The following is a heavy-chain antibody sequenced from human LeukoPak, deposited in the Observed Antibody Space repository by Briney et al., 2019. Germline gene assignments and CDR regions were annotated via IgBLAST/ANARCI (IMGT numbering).Heavy chain of an antibody. Sequence: PSETLSLTCTVSGGSISSGSYYWSWIRQPAGKGLEWIGRIYTSGSTNYNPSLKSRVTISVDTSKNQFSLKLSSVTAADTAVYYCAGDLIAVAGNWGQGTLVTVSS. CDR3: AGDLIAVAGN. J-gene: IGHJ4*02. CDR1: GGSISSGSYY. V-gene: IGHV4-61*02. CDR2: IYTSGST. D-gene: IGHD6-19*01.